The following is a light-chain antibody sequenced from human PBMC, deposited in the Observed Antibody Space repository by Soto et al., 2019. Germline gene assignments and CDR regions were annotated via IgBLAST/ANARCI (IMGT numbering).Light chain of an antibody. CDR1: QSINSF. J-gene: IGKJ1*01. Sequence: IMLTQSPGALSLSTGEGATLSCRASQSINSFLAWYQQRRGQAPRLLIHGASNRATGIPDRFSGSGSGTDFTLTISRLEPEDFAVYYCQQYGGSPRTFGQGTKVDIK. CDR3: QQYGGSPRT. V-gene: IGKV3-20*01. CDR2: GAS.